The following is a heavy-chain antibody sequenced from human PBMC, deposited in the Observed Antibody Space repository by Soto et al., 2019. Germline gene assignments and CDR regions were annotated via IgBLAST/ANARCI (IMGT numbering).Heavy chain of an antibody. CDR2: IYYSGST. Sequence: ETLSLTCTVSGGSISSYYWSWIRQPPGKGLEWIGYIYYSGSTNYNPSLKSRVTISVDTSKNQFSLKLSSVTAADTAVYYCAGLLWFGESPTPDAFDIWGQGTMVTVSS. J-gene: IGHJ3*02. CDR1: GGSISSYY. V-gene: IGHV4-59*01. CDR3: AGLLWFGESPTPDAFDI. D-gene: IGHD3-10*01.